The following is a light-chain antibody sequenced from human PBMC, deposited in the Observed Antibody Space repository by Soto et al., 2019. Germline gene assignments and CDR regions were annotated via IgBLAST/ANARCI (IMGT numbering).Light chain of an antibody. CDR1: QSISTI. CDR3: QQYNNWPS. Sequence: VLTQYQATLSVSPGERATFSCRASQSISTILAWYQHKPGQPPRLLIYGASNRATGIPARFRGSGSGTEFTLTISSLQSEDFAVYYCQQYNNWPSFGQGRRLENK. V-gene: IGKV3D-15*01. CDR2: GAS. J-gene: IGKJ5*01.